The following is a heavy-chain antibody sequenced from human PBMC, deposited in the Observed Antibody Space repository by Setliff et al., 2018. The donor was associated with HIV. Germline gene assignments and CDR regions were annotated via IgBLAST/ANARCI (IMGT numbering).Heavy chain of an antibody. CDR3: ARGPYYDSSGYYLPDAFDI. CDR2: INHSGGT. D-gene: IGHD3-22*01. V-gene: IGHV4-34*01. CDR1: GGSFSGYY. Sequence: PSETLSLTCAVYGGSFSGYYWSWIRQPPGKGLEWIGEINHSGGTNYNPSLKSRVTISVDTSKNQFSLKLSSVTAADTAVYYCARGPYYDSSGYYLPDAFDIWGQGTMVT. J-gene: IGHJ3*02.